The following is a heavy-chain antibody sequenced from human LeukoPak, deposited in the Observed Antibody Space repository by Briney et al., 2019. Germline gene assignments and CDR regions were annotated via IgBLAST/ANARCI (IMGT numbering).Heavy chain of an antibody. D-gene: IGHD3-3*01. CDR3: ARDERLRFLERLSYFQH. Sequence: ASVKVSCKASGYTFTGYYMHWVRQAPGQGLEWMGWINPNSGGTNYAQKFQGRVTMTRDTSISTAYMELSRLRSDDTAVYYCARDERLRFLERLSYFQHWGQGTLVTVSS. CDR1: GYTFTGYY. J-gene: IGHJ1*01. V-gene: IGHV1-2*02. CDR2: INPNSGGT.